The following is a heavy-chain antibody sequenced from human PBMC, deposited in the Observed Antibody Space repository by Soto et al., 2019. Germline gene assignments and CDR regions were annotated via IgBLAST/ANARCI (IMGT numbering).Heavy chain of an antibody. D-gene: IGHD4-17*01. J-gene: IGHJ6*02. V-gene: IGHV3-33*01. CDR2: IWYDGSNK. CDR3: ARAMTTVVTHYYGMDV. CDR1: GFTFSSYG. Sequence: ESGGGVVQPGRSLRLSCAASGFTFSSYGMHWVRQAPGKGLEWVAVIWYDGSNKYYADSVKGRFTISRDNSKNTLYLQMNSLRAEDTAVYYCARAMTTVVTHYYGMDVWGQGTTVTVSS.